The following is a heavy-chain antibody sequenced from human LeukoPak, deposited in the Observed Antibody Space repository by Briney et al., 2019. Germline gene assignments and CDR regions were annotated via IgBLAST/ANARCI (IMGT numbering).Heavy chain of an antibody. CDR3: ARQATIFGVVGQNWFDP. Sequence: SETLSLTCTVSGGSISSSSYYWGWIRQPPGKGLEWIGSIYYSGSTYYNPSLKSRVTISVDTSKNQFSLKLSSVTAADTAAYYCARQATIFGVVGQNWFDPWGQGTLVTVSS. CDR1: GGSISSSSYY. CDR2: IYYSGST. V-gene: IGHV4-39*01. D-gene: IGHD3-3*01. J-gene: IGHJ5*02.